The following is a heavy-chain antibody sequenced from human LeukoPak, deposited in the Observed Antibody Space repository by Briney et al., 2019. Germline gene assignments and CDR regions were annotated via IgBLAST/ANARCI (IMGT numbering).Heavy chain of an antibody. CDR3: ARNSYHYGMDV. V-gene: IGHV4-31*03. CDR1: GGSINSGGYY. CDR2: ISNSGST. J-gene: IGHJ6*02. D-gene: IGHD2-21*01. Sequence: TSETLSLTCTVSGGSINSGGYYWSWIRQHPGKGLEWIGYISNSGSTYYNPSLKSRVTISVDTSKNQFSLKLSSVTAADTAVYYCARNSYHYGMDVWGQGTTVTVSS.